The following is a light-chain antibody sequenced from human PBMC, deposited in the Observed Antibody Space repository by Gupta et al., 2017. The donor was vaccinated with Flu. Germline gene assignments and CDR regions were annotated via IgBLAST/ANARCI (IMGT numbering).Light chain of an antibody. CDR2: AAS. CDR3: QQSYSTPIT. J-gene: IGKJ3*01. V-gene: IGKV1-39*01. Sequence: DIQMAQSPSFLSASLGDRVTITCRASQSISSYLNWYQQKPGKAPKLLIYAASSLQSGVPSRFSGSGSGTDFTLTISSLQPEDFATYYCQQSYSTPITFGPGTKVEIK. CDR1: QSISSY.